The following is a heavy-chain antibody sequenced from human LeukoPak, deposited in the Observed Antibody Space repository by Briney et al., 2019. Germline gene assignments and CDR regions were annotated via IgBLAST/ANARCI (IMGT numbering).Heavy chain of an antibody. Sequence: PGGSLRLSCAASGFTFSSYEMNWVRQAPGKGLEWVSAISGSGGSTYYADSVKGRFTISRDNSKNTLYLQMNSLRAEDTAVYYCAKDRNLGYYGSGSYYLYWGQGTLVTVSS. D-gene: IGHD3-10*01. CDR1: GFTFSSYE. V-gene: IGHV3-23*01. CDR3: AKDRNLGYYGSGSYYLY. CDR2: ISGSGGST. J-gene: IGHJ4*02.